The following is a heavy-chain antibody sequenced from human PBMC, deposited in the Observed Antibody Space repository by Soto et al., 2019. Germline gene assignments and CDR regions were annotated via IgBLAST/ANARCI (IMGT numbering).Heavy chain of an antibody. J-gene: IGHJ4*02. Sequence: PGGSLRLSCAASGFTFSSYWMHWVRQTPGKGLVWVSRIKSDGSSTNYADSVMGRFTISRDNAKNTLHLQMNSLRAEDTAVYYCARARDCSSGSCYVGFDYWGQGTLVTVSS. V-gene: IGHV3-74*01. CDR3: ARARDCSSGSCYVGFDY. D-gene: IGHD2-15*01. CDR1: GFTFSSYW. CDR2: IKSDGSST.